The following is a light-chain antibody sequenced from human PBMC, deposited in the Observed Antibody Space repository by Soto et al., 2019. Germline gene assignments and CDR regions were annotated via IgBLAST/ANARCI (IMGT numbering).Light chain of an antibody. CDR3: QQYNNWPLT. Sequence: EIVMTQSPATLSVSPGERATLSCRASQSVSSNLAWYQHKPGQAPRPLIYGASTRDTGIPARFSGSGSGTEFTLTISSLQSEDFAVSYCQQYNNWPLTFGGGTKVDIK. CDR2: GAS. V-gene: IGKV3-15*01. J-gene: IGKJ4*01. CDR1: QSVSSN.